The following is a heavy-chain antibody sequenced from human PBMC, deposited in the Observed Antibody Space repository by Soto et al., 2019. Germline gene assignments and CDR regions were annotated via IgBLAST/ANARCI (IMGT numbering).Heavy chain of an antibody. D-gene: IGHD6-19*01. Sequence: ASVKVSCKASGYTFTNYGISWVRQAPGQGLEWMGWINTYNGNTNHAQKLQGRVTMTTDTSTSTAYMELSRLRSDDTAVYYCARVAGRRPHAFDIWGQGTMVTVSS. J-gene: IGHJ3*02. CDR2: INTYNGNT. CDR3: ARVAGRRPHAFDI. V-gene: IGHV1-18*01. CDR1: GYTFTNYG.